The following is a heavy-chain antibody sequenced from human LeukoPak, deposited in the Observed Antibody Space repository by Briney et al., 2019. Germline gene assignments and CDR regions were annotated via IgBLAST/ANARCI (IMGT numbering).Heavy chain of an antibody. J-gene: IGHJ5*02. Sequence: SETLSLTCTVSGGSISGYYWSWIRQPPGKGLEWIGEINHSGSTNYNPSLKSRVTISVDTSKNQFSLKLSSVTAADTAVYYCARVYTNRITMVRGVIRTWFDPWGQGTLVTVSS. D-gene: IGHD3-10*01. CDR1: GGSISGYY. CDR3: ARVYTNRITMVRGVIRTWFDP. V-gene: IGHV4-34*01. CDR2: INHSGST.